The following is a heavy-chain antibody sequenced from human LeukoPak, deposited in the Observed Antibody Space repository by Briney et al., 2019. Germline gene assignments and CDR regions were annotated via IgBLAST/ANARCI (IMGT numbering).Heavy chain of an antibody. CDR1: GGSISSYY. V-gene: IGHV4-4*07. D-gene: IGHD6-13*01. CDR3: ARAGRDSSSWYPY. CDR2: IYASGNT. J-gene: IGHJ4*02. Sequence: SETLSLTCTVSGGSISSYYWSWVRQPAGKGLEWIGRIYASGNTNYNPSLKSRVTISVDTSKNQFSLKLSSVTAADTAVYYCARAGRDSSSWYPYWGQGTLVTVSS.